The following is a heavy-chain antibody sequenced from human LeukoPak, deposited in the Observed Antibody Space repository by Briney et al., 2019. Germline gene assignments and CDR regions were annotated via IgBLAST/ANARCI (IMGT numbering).Heavy chain of an antibody. V-gene: IGHV3-48*02. J-gene: IGHJ3*02. CDR1: EFTFSSYS. Sequence: GGSLRLSCAASEFTFSSYSMNWVRQTPGKGLEWISYISSSSSTIYYADSVKGRFTISRDSAKNSLYLQMNSLRDEDTAVYHCASGTAAFDIWGQGTMVTVSS. CDR2: ISSSSSTI. CDR3: ASGTAAFDI. D-gene: IGHD1-26*01.